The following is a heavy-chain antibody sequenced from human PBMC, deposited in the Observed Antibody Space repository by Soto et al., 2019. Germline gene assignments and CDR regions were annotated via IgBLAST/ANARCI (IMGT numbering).Heavy chain of an antibody. V-gene: IGHV4-4*02. Sequence: QVQLQESGPGLVKPSGTLSLTCAVSSGSISSSNWWSWVRQPPGKGLEWIGEIYHSGSTNYNPSLESRVTISVDKSRNHFSLKLSSVTAADTAVYYCARGRIQLWFNGYDYWGQGTLVTVSS. D-gene: IGHD5-18*01. J-gene: IGHJ4*02. CDR3: ARGRIQLWFNGYDY. CDR1: SGSISSSNW. CDR2: IYHSGST.